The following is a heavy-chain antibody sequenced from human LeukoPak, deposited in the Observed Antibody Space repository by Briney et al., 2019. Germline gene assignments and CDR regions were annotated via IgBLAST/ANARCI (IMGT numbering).Heavy chain of an antibody. CDR3: AFSNAFKV. V-gene: IGHV3-7*01. Sequence: PGGSLRLSCAASGISFSGNWMGWVRQAPGEGLEWVASIKYDGSAKYNADSVKGRLTISRDNAKNSLYLEMNSLTAEDTAVYYCAFSNAFKVWGQGTLVTVSS. CDR1: GISFSGNW. J-gene: IGHJ4*02. CDR2: IKYDGSAK. D-gene: IGHD2-8*01.